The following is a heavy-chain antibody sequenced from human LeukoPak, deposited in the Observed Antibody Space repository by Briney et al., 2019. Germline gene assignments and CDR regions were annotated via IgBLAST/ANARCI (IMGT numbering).Heavy chain of an antibody. Sequence: GGSLRLSCAASGFTFSSYGMHWVRQAPGKGLEWVAVTSYDGSNKYYADSVKGRFTISRDNSKNTLYLQMSSLRAEDTAVYYCAREGVYDSSGDWGQGTLVTVSS. CDR1: GFTFSSYG. CDR3: AREGVYDSSGD. CDR2: TSYDGSNK. V-gene: IGHV3-30*03. J-gene: IGHJ4*02. D-gene: IGHD3-22*01.